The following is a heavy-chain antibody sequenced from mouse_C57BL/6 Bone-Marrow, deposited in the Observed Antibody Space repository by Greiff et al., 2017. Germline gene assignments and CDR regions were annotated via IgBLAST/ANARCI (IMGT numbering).Heavy chain of an antibody. CDR1: GFNIKDDY. J-gene: IGHJ3*01. Sequence: EVQLQESGAELVRPGASVKLSCTASGFNIKDDYMHWVKQRPEQGLEWIGWIDPENGDTEYAAKFKGKATITADTSSNTAYLQLSSLTSEDTAVYYCTTGLPTIVAGFAYGGQGTLVTVTA. CDR3: TTGLPTIVAGFAY. CDR2: IDPENGDT. V-gene: IGHV14-4*01. D-gene: IGHD2-12*01.